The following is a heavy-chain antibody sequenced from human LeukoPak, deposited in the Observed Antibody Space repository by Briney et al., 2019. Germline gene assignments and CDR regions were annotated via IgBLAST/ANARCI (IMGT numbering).Heavy chain of an antibody. D-gene: IGHD3-22*01. CDR3: ARDISSGYYDAFDI. CDR2: ITSSSSHI. V-gene: IGHV3-21*01. CDR1: RFTFSSYS. Sequence: RPGGSLRLSCAASRFTFSSYSMSWVRQAPGKGLQWVSSITSSSSHIYYADPVKGRFTISRDNAKNTLYLQMNSLRAEDTAVYYCARDISSGYYDAFDIWGQGTMVTVSS. J-gene: IGHJ3*02.